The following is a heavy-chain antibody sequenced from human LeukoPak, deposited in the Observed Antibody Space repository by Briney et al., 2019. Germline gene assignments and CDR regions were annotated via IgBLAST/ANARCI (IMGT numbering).Heavy chain of an antibody. CDR3: ARDYGRDSNYWFDP. CDR1: GYTFTSYD. CDR2: MNPNSGNT. D-gene: IGHD4-11*01. J-gene: IGHJ5*02. V-gene: IGHV1-8*02. Sequence: ASVKVSCKASGYTFTSYDINWVRQATGQGLEWMGWMNPNSGNTGYAQKFQGRVTMTTDTSTSTAYMELRSLRSDDTAVYYCARDYGRDSNYWFDPWGQGTLVTVSS.